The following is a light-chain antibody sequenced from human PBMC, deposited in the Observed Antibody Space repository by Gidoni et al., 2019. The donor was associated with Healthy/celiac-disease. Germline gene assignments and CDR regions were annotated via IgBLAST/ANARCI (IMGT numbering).Light chain of an antibody. CDR1: QSVLYSSNNKNY. J-gene: IGKJ4*01. Sequence: DIVMTQSPYSLAVSLGERATINCKSSQSVLYSSNNKNYLAWYQQKPGQPPKLLIYWAYTRESGVTDRFRGSGSGTDFNLTISSLQAEDVAVYYCQQYYSTPTFGGGTKVEIK. CDR3: QQYYSTPT. V-gene: IGKV4-1*01. CDR2: WAY.